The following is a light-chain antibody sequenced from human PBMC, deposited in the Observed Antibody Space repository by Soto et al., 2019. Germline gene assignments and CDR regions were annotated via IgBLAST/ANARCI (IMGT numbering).Light chain of an antibody. CDR3: QQINSYPIT. Sequence: DIQLTQSPSFLSASVGDRVTITCRASQRTNSFLAWYQQTPGKAPNLLIYAASTLQTGVPSRFSGSESGTEFTLTISSLQPEDFATYYCQQINSYPITFGQGTRLEIK. CDR1: QRTNSF. V-gene: IGKV1-9*01. J-gene: IGKJ5*01. CDR2: AAS.